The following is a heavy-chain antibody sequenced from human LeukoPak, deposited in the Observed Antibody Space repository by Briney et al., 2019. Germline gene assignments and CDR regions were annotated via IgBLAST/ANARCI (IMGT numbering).Heavy chain of an antibody. CDR1: GFTFSSYW. D-gene: IGHD5-18*01. CDR2: IKQDGSEK. J-gene: IGHJ4*02. CDR3: AREVGRRGYSYCFSDY. V-gene: IGHV3-7*01. Sequence: GGSLRLSCAASGFTFSSYWMSWVRQAPGKGLEWVANIKQDGSEKYYVDSVKGRFTISRDNAKNSLYLQMNSLRAEDTAVDYCAREVGRRGYSYCFSDYWGQGTLVTVSS.